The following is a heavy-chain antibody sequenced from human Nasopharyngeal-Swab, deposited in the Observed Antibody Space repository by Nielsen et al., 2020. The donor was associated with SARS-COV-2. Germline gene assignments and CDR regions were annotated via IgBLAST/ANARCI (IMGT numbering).Heavy chain of an antibody. Sequence: GESLKISCAASGFTFSSYDMHWVRQAPGKGLEWVAVISYDGSNKYYADSVKGRFTISRDNSKNTLYLQMNSLRAEDTAVYYCARLLELPDYWGQGTLVTVSS. D-gene: IGHD1-7*01. V-gene: IGHV3-33*05. CDR2: ISYDGSNK. CDR3: ARLLELPDY. J-gene: IGHJ4*02. CDR1: GFTFSSYD.